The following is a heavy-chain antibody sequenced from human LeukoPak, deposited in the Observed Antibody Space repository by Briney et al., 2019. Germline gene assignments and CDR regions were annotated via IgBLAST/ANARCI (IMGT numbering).Heavy chain of an antibody. CDR2: IYYSGST. CDR3: ARHLVGYCSSTSCPFDY. V-gene: IGHV4-39*01. CDR1: GGSISSSSYY. D-gene: IGHD2-2*01. J-gene: IGHJ4*02. Sequence: SETLSLTCTVSGGSISSSSYYWGWIRQPPGKGLEWIGSIYYSGSTYYNPSLKSRVTISVDTSKNQFSLKLSSVTAADTAVYYCARHLVGYCSSTSCPFDYWGQGTLVTVSS.